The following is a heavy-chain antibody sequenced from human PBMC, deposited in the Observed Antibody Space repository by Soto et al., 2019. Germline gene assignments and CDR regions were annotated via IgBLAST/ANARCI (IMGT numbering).Heavy chain of an antibody. CDR1: GGSISSYY. J-gene: IGHJ5*02. Sequence: PSETLSLTCTVSGGSISSYYWSWIRQPPGKGLEWIGYIYYSGSTNYNPSLKSRVTISVDTSKNQFSLKLSSVTAADTAVYYCARERLVVPAAMNWFDPWGQGTLVTVSS. CDR2: IYYSGST. V-gene: IGHV4-59*12. D-gene: IGHD2-2*01. CDR3: ARERLVVPAAMNWFDP.